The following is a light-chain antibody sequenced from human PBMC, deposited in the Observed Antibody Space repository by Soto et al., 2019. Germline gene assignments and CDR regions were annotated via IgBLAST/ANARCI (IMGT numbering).Light chain of an antibody. CDR1: QSVDSSY. CDR2: GAA. J-gene: IGKJ1*01. CDR3: QQYGRPPQT. V-gene: IGKV3-20*01. Sequence: EIVLTQSPCTLSLSPGERATLSCRASQSVDSSYLAWYQQKPGQAPRLLIYGAASRATGISDRFSCSGSGTDFSLTISRLDPEDSALYYCQQYGRPPQTFGQGTKVEI.